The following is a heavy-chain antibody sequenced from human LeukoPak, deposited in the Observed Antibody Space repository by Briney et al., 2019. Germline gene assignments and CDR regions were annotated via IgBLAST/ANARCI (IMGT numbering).Heavy chain of an antibody. CDR3: AKGASTTVTTFFDY. V-gene: IGHV3-9*01. CDR1: GFTFDDYA. CDR2: ISWNSGSI. Sequence: PGGSLRLSCAASGFTFDDYAMHWVRQAPGKGLEWVSGISWNSGSIGYADSVKGRFTISRDNAKNSLYLQMNSLRAEDTALCYCAKGASTTVTTFFDYWGQGTLVTVSS. D-gene: IGHD4-17*01. J-gene: IGHJ4*02.